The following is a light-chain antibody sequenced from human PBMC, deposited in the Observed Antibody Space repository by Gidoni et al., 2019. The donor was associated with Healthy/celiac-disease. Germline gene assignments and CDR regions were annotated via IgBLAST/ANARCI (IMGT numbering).Light chain of an antibody. CDR2: AAS. CDR3: QQSYSTPFT. CDR1: QSISSY. V-gene: IGKV1-39*01. J-gene: IGKJ3*01. Sequence: IQLTQSPSSLSASGGDRVTIPCRASQSISSYLNWYQQKPGKAPKLLIYAASSLQSGVPSRFSGSGSGTDFTITISSLQPEDVATYYCQQSYSTPFTFGPGTKVEIK.